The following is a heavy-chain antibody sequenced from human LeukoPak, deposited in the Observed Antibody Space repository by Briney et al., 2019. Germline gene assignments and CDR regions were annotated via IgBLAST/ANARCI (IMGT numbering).Heavy chain of an antibody. CDR3: ARSEDGYVDY. V-gene: IGHV3-21*01. J-gene: IGHJ4*02. CDR2: ISSSSSYI. D-gene: IGHD5-24*01. CDR1: GFTFSSYS. Sequence: GGSLRLSCTASGFTFSSYSMNWVRQAPGKGLEWVSSISSSSSYIYYADSVKGRFTISRDNAKNSLYLQMNSLRAEDTAVYYCARSEDGYVDYWGQGTLATVSS.